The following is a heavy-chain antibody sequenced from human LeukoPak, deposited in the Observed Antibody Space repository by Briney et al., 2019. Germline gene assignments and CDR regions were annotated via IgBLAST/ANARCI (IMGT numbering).Heavy chain of an antibody. Sequence: GGSLRLSCAASGFTFTTYRMTWVRQAPGKGLEWVSGISDSAGSTFFADSVKGRFGISRDNSKNTVSLQMHSLRAEDTAIYYCAKHSSGWFRDYFDDWGRGALVTVSS. J-gene: IGHJ4*02. CDR1: GFTFTTYR. CDR3: AKHSSGWFRDYFDD. V-gene: IGHV3-23*01. D-gene: IGHD6-19*01. CDR2: ISDSAGST.